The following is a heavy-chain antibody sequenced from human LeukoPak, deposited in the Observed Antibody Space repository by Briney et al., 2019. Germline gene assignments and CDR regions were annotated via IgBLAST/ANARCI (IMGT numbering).Heavy chain of an antibody. Sequence: PSETLSLTCSVSGGSTSSGDYYWSWIRQPPGKGLEWIGYIYYSGSTYYSPSLKSRVTISVDTSKNQFSLKLSSVTAADTAVYYCARTHSDYEYYFDYWGQGTLVTVSS. J-gene: IGHJ4*02. V-gene: IGHV4-30-4*08. CDR2: IYYSGST. CDR3: ARTHSDYEYYFDY. D-gene: IGHD5-12*01. CDR1: GGSTSSGDYY.